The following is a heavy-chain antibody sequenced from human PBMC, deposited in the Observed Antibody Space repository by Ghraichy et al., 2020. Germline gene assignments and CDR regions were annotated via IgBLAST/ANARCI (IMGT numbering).Heavy chain of an antibody. D-gene: IGHD6-13*01. CDR3: ARHASFQQRVLLLHQYHFDN. V-gene: IGHV4-39*01. Sequence: SETLSLTSSVSGDFISSRSNYWGWIRQPPGKGLEWIATIFYNGNTYYNPSLQSRVTISVDTSKNQFSLRLTSVTAAHTAIYYCARHASFQQRVLLLHQYHFDNWGQGTLVTVSS. J-gene: IGHJ4*02. CDR2: IFYNGNT. CDR1: GDFISSRSNY.